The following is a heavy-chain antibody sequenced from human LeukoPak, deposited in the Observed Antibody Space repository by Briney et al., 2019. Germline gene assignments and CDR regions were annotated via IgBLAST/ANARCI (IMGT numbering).Heavy chain of an antibody. CDR2: IYTSGST. J-gene: IGHJ4*02. D-gene: IGHD3-16*01. V-gene: IGHV4-61*02. Sequence: PSETLSLTCTVSGGSISSGSYYWSWIRQPAGKGLEWIWRIYTSGSTNYNPSLKSRVTISVDTSKNQFSLKLSSVTAADTAVLSCATKGGTRLSSHYWGQGTLVTVSS. CDR3: ATKGGTRLSSHY. CDR1: GGSISSGSYY.